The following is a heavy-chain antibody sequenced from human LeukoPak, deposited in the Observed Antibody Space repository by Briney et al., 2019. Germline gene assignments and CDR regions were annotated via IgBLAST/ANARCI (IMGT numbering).Heavy chain of an antibody. CDR1: GGSISSYY. CDR2: IYYSGST. CDR3: AREYYDILTGYWPSNWFDP. J-gene: IGHJ5*02. D-gene: IGHD3-9*01. Sequence: SETLSLTCTVSGGSISSYYWSWIRQPPGKGLEWIGYIYYSGSTNYNPSLKSRVTISVDTSKNQFSLKLSSVTAADTAVYYCAREYYDILTGYWPSNWFDPWDQGTLVTVSS. V-gene: IGHV4-59*01.